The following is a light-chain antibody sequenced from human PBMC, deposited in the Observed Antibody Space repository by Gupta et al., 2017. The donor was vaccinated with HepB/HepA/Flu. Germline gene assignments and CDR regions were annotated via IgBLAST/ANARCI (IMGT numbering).Light chain of an antibody. V-gene: IGKV3-20*01. CDR3: QQYGNSPQT. J-gene: IGKJ1*01. CDR2: GAS. CDR1: QSVSSNF. Sequence: IVLTQSPGTLSLSPGETATLSCRASQSVSSNFLAWYQQKPGQAPRLLIYGASSRATGIADRFSGSGSGTDFALTISSLEPEDFAVYYCQQYGNSPQTFGQGTKVEI.